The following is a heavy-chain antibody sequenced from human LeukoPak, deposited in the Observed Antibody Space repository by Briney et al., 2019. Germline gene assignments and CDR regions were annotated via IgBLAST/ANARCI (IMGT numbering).Heavy chain of an antibody. CDR2: IYYSGST. V-gene: IGHV4-59*01. CDR1: GGSISSYY. CDR3: ARTNVEMATTFDY. Sequence: SSETLSLTCTVSGGSISSYYWSWIRQPPGKGLEWIAYIYYSGSTNYNPSLKSRVTISVDTSKNQFSLKLSSVTAADTAVYYCARTNVEMATTFDYWGQGTLVTVSS. D-gene: IGHD5-24*01. J-gene: IGHJ4*02.